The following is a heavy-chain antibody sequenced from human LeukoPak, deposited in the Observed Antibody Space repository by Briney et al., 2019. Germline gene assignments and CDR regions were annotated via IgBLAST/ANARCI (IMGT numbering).Heavy chain of an antibody. D-gene: IGHD3-9*01. CDR2: IYYSGST. J-gene: IGHJ3*02. Sequence: PSETLSLTCTVSGGSISSYYWSWIRQPPGKGLEWIGYIYYSGSTNYNPSLKSRVTISVDTSKNQFSLKLSSVTAADTAVYYCARHRVLRYFDWLSYAFDIWGQGTMVTVSS. V-gene: IGHV4-59*08. CDR1: GGSISSYY. CDR3: ARHRVLRYFDWLSYAFDI.